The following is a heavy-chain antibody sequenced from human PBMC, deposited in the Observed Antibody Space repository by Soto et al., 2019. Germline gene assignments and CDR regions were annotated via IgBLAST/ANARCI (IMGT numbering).Heavy chain of an antibody. CDR3: ARDCLQGLRSGVAATISYYYYGMDV. CDR2: IYYSGST. V-gene: IGHV4-30-4*01. D-gene: IGHD2-15*01. Sequence: SETLSLTCTVSGGSISSGDYYWSWIRQPPGKGLEWIGYIYYSGSTYYNPSLKSRVTISVDTSKNQLSLKLSSVTAADTAVYYCARDCLQGLRSGVAATISYYYYGMDVWGQGTTVTVSS. CDR1: GGSISSGDYY. J-gene: IGHJ6*02.